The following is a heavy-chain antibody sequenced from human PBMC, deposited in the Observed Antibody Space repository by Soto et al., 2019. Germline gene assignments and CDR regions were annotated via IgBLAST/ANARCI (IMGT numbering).Heavy chain of an antibody. J-gene: IGHJ3*02. V-gene: IGHV1-2*02. CDR1: GYPVTAYY. CDR3: ARGGGVGVAGSAAFDM. Sequence: QLHLVQSGAVVKKTGASVTVSCSASGYPVTAYYMHWVRQAPGRGLEWMGGINPATGAAKYTQTFQGRGPMPRDPSTSTVFMELSGLTSGDTAVFYCARGGGVGVAGSAAFDMWGQGTLVTVSS. CDR2: INPATGAA. D-gene: IGHD3-3*01.